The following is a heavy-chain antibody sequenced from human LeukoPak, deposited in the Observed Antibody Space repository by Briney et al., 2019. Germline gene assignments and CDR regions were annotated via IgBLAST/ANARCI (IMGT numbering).Heavy chain of an antibody. D-gene: IGHD3-22*01. V-gene: IGHV3-23*01. Sequence: PGGSLRLSCAASGFTFSSYAMSWVRQAPGKGLEWVSAISGSGGSTYYADSVKGRFTISRDNSKNTLYLQMNSLRAEDTAVYYCAKDHDYYDSSGYFDYWGQGTLVTVSS. CDR3: AKDHDYYDSSGYFDY. J-gene: IGHJ4*02. CDR1: GFTFSSYA. CDR2: ISGSGGST.